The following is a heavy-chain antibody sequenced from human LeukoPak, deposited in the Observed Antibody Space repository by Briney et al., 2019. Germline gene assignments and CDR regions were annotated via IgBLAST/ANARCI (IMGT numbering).Heavy chain of an antibody. Sequence: APVKVSCKASGYTFTGYYMHWVRQVPGQGLEWMGWINPNSGGTNYAQKFQGRVTMTRDTSISTAYMELSRLRSDDTAVYYCARGVRNWNYVSSVFYGMDVWGQGTTVTVSS. CDR3: ARGVRNWNYVSSVFYGMDV. CDR2: INPNSGGT. CDR1: GYTFTGYY. J-gene: IGHJ6*02. V-gene: IGHV1-2*02. D-gene: IGHD1-7*01.